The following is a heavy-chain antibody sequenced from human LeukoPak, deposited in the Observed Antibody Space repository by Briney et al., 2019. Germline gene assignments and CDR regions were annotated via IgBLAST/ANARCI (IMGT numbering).Heavy chain of an antibody. J-gene: IGHJ4*02. Sequence: PSETLSLTCTVSGYSIRSGFYWGWIRQPPGKGLEWIGNIYHSGITYYTPSLKSRVTISVDTSKNQFYLKLNSVTTADTAVYYCARDRGYTIFDYWGQGTLVTVSS. CDR3: ARDRGYTIFDY. V-gene: IGHV4-38-2*02. D-gene: IGHD3-3*01. CDR2: IYHSGIT. CDR1: GYSIRSGFY.